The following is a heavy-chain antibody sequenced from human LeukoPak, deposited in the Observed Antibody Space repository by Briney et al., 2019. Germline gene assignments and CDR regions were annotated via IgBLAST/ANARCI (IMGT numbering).Heavy chain of an antibody. V-gene: IGHV3-23*01. CDR1: GFTFSNYA. CDR2: INDSGNNT. CDR3: AKCGLHTFGLYLY. Sequence: PGGSLRLSCAASGFTFSNYAMSWVRQAPGKGLEWVSTINDSGNNTYYADSVKGRFTISRDNSKNTLYLQMNTLRAEDTAVYYCAKCGLHTFGLYLYWGQGTLITISS. D-gene: IGHD5-18*01. J-gene: IGHJ4*02.